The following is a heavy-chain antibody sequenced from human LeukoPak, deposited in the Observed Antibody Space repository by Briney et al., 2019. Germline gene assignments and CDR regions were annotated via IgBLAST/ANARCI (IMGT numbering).Heavy chain of an antibody. D-gene: IGHD3-10*01. V-gene: IGHV4-39*07. CDR1: GGSISSSSYY. CDR2: IYYSGST. Sequence: SETLSLTCTVSGGSISSSSYYWGWIRQPPGKGPEWIGSIYYSGSTYYNPSLKSRVTISVDTSKNQFSLKLSSVTAADTAVYYCARLKVRGVIRWFDPWGQGTLVTVSS. CDR3: ARLKVRGVIRWFDP. J-gene: IGHJ5*02.